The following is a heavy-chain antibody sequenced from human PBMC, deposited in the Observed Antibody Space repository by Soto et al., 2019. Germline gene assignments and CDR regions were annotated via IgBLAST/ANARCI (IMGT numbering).Heavy chain of an antibody. D-gene: IGHD6-13*01. CDR2: IYQSGST. Sequence: PSETLSLTCAASGGSITSGGYSWSWIRQPPGKGLEWIGYIYQSGSTYYSPSLKSRVTISLDRSKNHFSLRLNSVTAADTAVYYCARVFSSSRVGWFDPCGHGTLVTHAS. CDR1: GGSITSGGYS. CDR3: ARVFSSSRVGWFDP. J-gene: IGHJ5*02. V-gene: IGHV4-30-2*01.